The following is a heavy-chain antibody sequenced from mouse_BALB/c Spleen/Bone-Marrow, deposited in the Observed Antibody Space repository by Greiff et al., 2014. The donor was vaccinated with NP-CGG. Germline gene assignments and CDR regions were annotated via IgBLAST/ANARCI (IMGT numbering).Heavy chain of an antibody. CDR1: GSAFSSYW. V-gene: IGHV1-80*01. J-gene: IGHJ2*01. D-gene: IGHD4-1*01. Sequence: QVQLQQPGAELVRPGSSVKISCKASGSAFSSYWMNWVKQRPGQGLEWIGQIYPGDGDTNYNGNFKDKATLTTDKSSTPAYMQLSSLTSEDSAVYFCARGGRLTGYYFDYWGQGTTLTVSS. CDR2: IYPGDGDT. CDR3: ARGGRLTGYYFDY.